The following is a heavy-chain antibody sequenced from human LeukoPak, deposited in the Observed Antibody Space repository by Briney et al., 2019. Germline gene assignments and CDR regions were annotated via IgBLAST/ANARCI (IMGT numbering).Heavy chain of an antibody. V-gene: IGHV1-46*01. CDR2: INPSGGST. CDR3: ARDMTGYSSSWYLYDY. D-gene: IGHD6-13*01. CDR1: GYTFTSYY. J-gene: IGHJ4*02. Sequence: ASVKVSRKASGYTFTSYYMHWVRQAPGQGLEWMGIINPSGGSTSYAQKFQGRVTMTRDTSTSTVYMELSSLRSEDTAVYYCARDMTGYSSSWYLYDYWGQGTLVTVSS.